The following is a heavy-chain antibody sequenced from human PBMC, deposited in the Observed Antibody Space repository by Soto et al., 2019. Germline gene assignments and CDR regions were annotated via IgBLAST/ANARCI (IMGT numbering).Heavy chain of an antibody. CDR2: IWYDGSNK. Sequence: PGGSLRLSCAASGFTFSSYGMHWVRQAPGKGLEWVAVIWYDGSNKYYADSVKGRFTISRDNSKNTLYLQMNSLRAEDTAVYYCARDRYSSGWNDFDYWGQGTLVTVSS. J-gene: IGHJ4*02. CDR3: ARDRYSSGWNDFDY. V-gene: IGHV3-33*01. D-gene: IGHD6-19*01. CDR1: GFTFSSYG.